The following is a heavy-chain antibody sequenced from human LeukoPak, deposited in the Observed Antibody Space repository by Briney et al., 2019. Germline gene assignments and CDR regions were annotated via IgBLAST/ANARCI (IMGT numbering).Heavy chain of an antibody. D-gene: IGHD4-17*01. CDR3: AREDPQTTVPEGMDV. CDR2: IYYTGTT. J-gene: IGHJ6*02. CDR1: GGSISTCY. Sequence: SETLSLTCSVSGGSISTCYWSWIRQLPGKGLEWIGYIYYTGTTNYNPSLRSRVTISVDTSRNQFSLRLSSVTAADTAVYYCAREDPQTTVPEGMDVWGHGTTVIVSS. V-gene: IGHV4-59*01.